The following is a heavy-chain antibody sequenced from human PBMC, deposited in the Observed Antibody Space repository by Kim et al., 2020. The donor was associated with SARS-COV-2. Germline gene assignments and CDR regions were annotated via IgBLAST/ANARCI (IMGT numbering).Heavy chain of an antibody. CDR2: SN. Sequence: SNSYADSVKGRFIISRDNATNTLYLQMNSLRAEDTAVYDCARDSIVGPDYWGQGTLVTVSS. V-gene: IGHV3-74*01. CDR3: ARDSIVGPDY. J-gene: IGHJ4*02. D-gene: IGHD1-26*01.